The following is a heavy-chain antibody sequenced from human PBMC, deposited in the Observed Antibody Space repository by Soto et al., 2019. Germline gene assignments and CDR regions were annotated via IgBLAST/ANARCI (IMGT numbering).Heavy chain of an antibody. V-gene: IGHV1-2*04. Sequence: QVQLVQSGAEVKKPGASVKVSCKASGYTFTGYYMHWVRQAPGQGLEWMGWINPNSGGTNYAQKFQGWVSMTRDTSISTAYTELSRLRSDDTAVYYCARTRQLGIMYFDLWGRGTLVTVSS. CDR1: GYTFTGYY. CDR2: INPNSGGT. J-gene: IGHJ2*01. D-gene: IGHD7-27*01. CDR3: ARTRQLGIMYFDL.